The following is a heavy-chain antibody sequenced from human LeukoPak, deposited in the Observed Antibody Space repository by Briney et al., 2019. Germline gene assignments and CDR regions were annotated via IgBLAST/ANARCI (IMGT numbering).Heavy chain of an antibody. Sequence: ESLKISCKGSGYSFTSYWIGWVRQMPGKGLEWMGIIYPGDSDTRYSPSFQGQVTISADKSISTAYLQWSSLKASDTAMYYCARQDYYGSGSYYNPYYFDYWGQGTLVTVTT. CDR2: IYPGDSDT. CDR3: ARQDYYGSGSYYNPYYFDY. J-gene: IGHJ4*02. V-gene: IGHV5-51*01. CDR1: GYSFTSYW. D-gene: IGHD3-10*01.